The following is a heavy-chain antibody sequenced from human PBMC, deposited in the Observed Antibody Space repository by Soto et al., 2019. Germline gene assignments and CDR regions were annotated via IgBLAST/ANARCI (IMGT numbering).Heavy chain of an antibody. V-gene: IGHV4-34*01. CDR2: INHSGNT. Sequence: PSETLSLTCAVYGASLSDNYCNWLRQPPGKGLEWMGEINHSGNTNYNPSRRSRVTISIDTSKNQLSLNLRSVSAADTAVYYCGRVVEGATRHTDLDSWGQGTLVTVSS. CDR3: GRVVEGATRHTDLDS. D-gene: IGHD2-21*01. CDR1: GASLSDNY. J-gene: IGHJ5*01.